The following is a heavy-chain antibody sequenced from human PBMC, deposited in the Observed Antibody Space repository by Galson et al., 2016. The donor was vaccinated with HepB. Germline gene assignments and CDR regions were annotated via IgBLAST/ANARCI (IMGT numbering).Heavy chain of an antibody. CDR2: ISGGGTNT. Sequence: SLRLSCAASGFTFSSYTMNWVRQAPGKGLEWVSAISGGGTNTYYADSVKGRFTISRDNSKNTVYLHMNSLRAEDTAVYYCAKKSTHSSGGSIYTSDYYFHRDGGGQGTTVTVYS. V-gene: IGHV3-23*01. D-gene: IGHD2-15*01. J-gene: IGHJ6*02. CDR1: GFTFSSYT. CDR3: AKKSTHSSGGSIYTSDYYFHRDG.